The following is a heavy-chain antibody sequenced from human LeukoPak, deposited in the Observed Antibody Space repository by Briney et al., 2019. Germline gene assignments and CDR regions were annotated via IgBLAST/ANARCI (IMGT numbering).Heavy chain of an antibody. J-gene: IGHJ6*02. CDR2: ISYDGDNK. V-gene: IGHV3-30*18. CDR3: AKDRYNYYGSGSYYYYYYGMDV. Sequence: PGRSLRLSCAASGFTFSGYGMNWVRQAPGKGLEWVAVISYDGDNKYYADSVKGRFTISRDNSKNTLYLQMNSLRAEDTAVYYCAKDRYNYYGSGSYYYYYYGMDVWGQGTTVTVSS. CDR1: GFTFSGYG. D-gene: IGHD3-10*01.